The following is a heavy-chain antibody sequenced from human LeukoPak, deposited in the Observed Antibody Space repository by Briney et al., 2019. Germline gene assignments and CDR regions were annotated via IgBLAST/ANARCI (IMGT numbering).Heavy chain of an antibody. CDR2: IYDSGYT. CDR3: ARAGYSYGIDAFDI. D-gene: IGHD5-18*01. V-gene: IGHV4-59*13. CDR1: GGSISSYS. Sequence: SETLSLTCIVSGGSISSYSWSWIRQPPGKGLEWVGYIYDSGYTKYNPSLKSRGAISRDTSDYQFSLKLTSVTAADTAVYYCARAGYSYGIDAFDIWGQGAMVTVSS. J-gene: IGHJ3*02.